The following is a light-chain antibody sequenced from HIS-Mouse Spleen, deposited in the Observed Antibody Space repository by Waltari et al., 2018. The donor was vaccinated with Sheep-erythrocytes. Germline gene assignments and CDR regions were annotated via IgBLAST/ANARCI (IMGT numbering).Light chain of an antibody. V-gene: IGLV2-11*01. CDR2: DVS. CDR1: SSHVGGHNY. J-gene: IGLJ3*02. Sequence: QSALTQPRSVSGSPGQSVTISCPGTSSHVGGHNYVSWYQQHPGKAPKLMIYDVSKRPSGVPDRFSGSKSGNTVSLTISGLQAEDEADYYCMIWHSSAWVFGGGTKLTVL. CDR3: MIWHSSAWV.